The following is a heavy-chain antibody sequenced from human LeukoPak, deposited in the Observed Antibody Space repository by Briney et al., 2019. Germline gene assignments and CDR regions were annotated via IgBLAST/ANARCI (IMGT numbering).Heavy chain of an antibody. CDR2: IYYSGST. D-gene: IGHD6-13*01. V-gene: IGHV4-39*02. Sequence: SEALSLTCTVSGGSISSSSYYWGWIRQPPGKGLEWIGSIYYSGSTYYNPSLKSRVTISVDTSKNQFSLKLSSVTAADTAVYYCAKELTRGSSWYEDYWGQGTLVTVSS. CDR1: GGSISSSSYY. J-gene: IGHJ4*02. CDR3: AKELTRGSSWYEDY.